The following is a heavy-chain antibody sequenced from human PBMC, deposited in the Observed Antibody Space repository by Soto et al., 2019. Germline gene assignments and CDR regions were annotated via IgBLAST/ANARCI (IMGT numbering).Heavy chain of an antibody. Sequence: SLRLSCAASGFSIDDFAMHWVRQAPGKGLEWVSSISWDSGKIGYADSVTGRFSVSRDNAKNSLFLQMSSLKPEDTAFYFCAKDTPGRYGGYESPWFEPWGQGTLVTVSS. CDR3: AKDTPGRYGGYESPWFEP. V-gene: IGHV3-9*01. CDR2: ISWDSGKI. D-gene: IGHD5-12*01. CDR1: GFSIDDFA. J-gene: IGHJ5*02.